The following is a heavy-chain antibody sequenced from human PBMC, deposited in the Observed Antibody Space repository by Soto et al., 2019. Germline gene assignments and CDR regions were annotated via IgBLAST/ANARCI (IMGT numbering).Heavy chain of an antibody. D-gene: IGHD3-3*01. V-gene: IGHV4-59*01. CDR3: ARDNGTGNDFLAGGGYYYGMDV. J-gene: IGHJ6*02. CDR1: GGSISSYY. CDR2: IYYSGST. Sequence: SETLSLTCTVSGGSISSYYWSWIRQPPGKGLEWIGYIYYSGSTNYNPSLKSRVTISVDTSKNQFSLKPSSVTAADTAVYYCARDNGTGNDFLAGGGYYYGMDVWGQGTAVTVSS.